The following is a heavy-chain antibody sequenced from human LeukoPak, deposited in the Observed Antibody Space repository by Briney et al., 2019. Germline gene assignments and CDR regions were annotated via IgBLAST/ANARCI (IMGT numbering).Heavy chain of an antibody. V-gene: IGHV3-30*19. CDR1: GFTLSSSG. J-gene: IGHJ4*02. Sequence: GRSLRLSCAASGFTLSSSGMHWVRQAPGKGLEWVAVISYDGSNKYYADSVKGRFTISRDNSKNTLYLQMNSLRAEDTAVYYCARDPDSSGYSPDYWGQGTLVTVSS. CDR3: ARDPDSSGYSPDY. CDR2: ISYDGSNK. D-gene: IGHD3-22*01.